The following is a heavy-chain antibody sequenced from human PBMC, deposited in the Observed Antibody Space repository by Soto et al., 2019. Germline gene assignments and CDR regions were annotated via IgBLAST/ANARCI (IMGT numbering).Heavy chain of an antibody. CDR2: INNDGSST. V-gene: IGHV3-74*03. D-gene: IGHD3-10*01. CDR1: GFTFSSSW. Sequence: EVQLVESGGGLVQPGGSLRLSCAASGFTFSSSWMHWVRQAPGKGLVWGSRINNDGSSTKYADSVKGRFTIFRDNPKNTLHLQMDSLRAEDTALYYCARTFITYYDSGSSFQDAFDIWGQGTMVTVSS. J-gene: IGHJ3*02. CDR3: ARTFITYYDSGSSFQDAFDI.